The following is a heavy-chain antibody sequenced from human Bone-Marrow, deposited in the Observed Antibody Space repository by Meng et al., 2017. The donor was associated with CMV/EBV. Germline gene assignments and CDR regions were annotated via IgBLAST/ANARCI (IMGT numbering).Heavy chain of an antibody. D-gene: IGHD2-2*02. CDR2: IRYDGSNK. CDR1: GFTFSSYG. CDR3: AKDDLHDCSTSCYNQDY. Sequence: GESLKISCAAFGFTFSSYGMHWVRQAPGKGLEWVAFIRYDGSNKYYADSVKGRFTISRDNSKNTLYLQMNSLRAEDTAVYYCAKDDLHDCSTSCYNQDYWGQGTLVTVSS. J-gene: IGHJ4*02. V-gene: IGHV3-30*02.